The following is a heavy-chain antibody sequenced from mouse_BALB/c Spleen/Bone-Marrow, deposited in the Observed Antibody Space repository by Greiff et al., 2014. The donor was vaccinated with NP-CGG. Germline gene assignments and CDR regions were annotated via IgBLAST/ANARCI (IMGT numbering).Heavy chain of an antibody. J-gene: IGHJ4*01. D-gene: IGHD2-10*02. CDR2: ISDGGGYT. Sequence: EVMLVESGGGLVKPGGSLKLSCAASGFTFSDYYMYWVRQTPEKRLEWVATISDGGGYTYYPDSVWGRFTISRDNAKNNLYLQMSSLKSEDTAMHYCARSGERYGAMDYWGQGTSVTVFS. CDR3: ARSGERYGAMDY. CDR1: GFTFSDYY. V-gene: IGHV5-4*02.